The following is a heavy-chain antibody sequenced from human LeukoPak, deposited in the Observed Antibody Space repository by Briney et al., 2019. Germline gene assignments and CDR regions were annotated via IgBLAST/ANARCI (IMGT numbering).Heavy chain of an antibody. J-gene: IGHJ6*04. V-gene: IGHV3-23*01. D-gene: IGHD2-15*01. CDR2: LIDSGVIT. Sequence: SPLIDSGVITYYADSVKGRFTISRDNSKSTMYLQMNSLRAEDTALYYCAKVNGYCSGGSCYSSGSYYYYGMDVWGKGTTVTVPS. CDR3: AKVNGYCSGGSCYSSGSYYYYGMDV.